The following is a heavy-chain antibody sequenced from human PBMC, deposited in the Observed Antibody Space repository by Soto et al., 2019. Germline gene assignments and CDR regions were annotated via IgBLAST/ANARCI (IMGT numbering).Heavy chain of an antibody. Sequence: GGSLRLSCAASGFTFSDYYMSWIRQAPGKGLEWVSYISSTGSYAKYADSVKVRFTISRDNAKNSLYLQMNSLRAEDTAVYYCARDSSITPRPLDYWGQGTPVTVSS. V-gene: IGHV3-11*06. CDR3: ARDSSITPRPLDY. J-gene: IGHJ4*02. D-gene: IGHD6-6*01. CDR2: ISSTGSYA. CDR1: GFTFSDYY.